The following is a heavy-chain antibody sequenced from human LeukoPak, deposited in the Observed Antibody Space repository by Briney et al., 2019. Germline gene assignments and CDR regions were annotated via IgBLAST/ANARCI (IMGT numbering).Heavy chain of an antibody. J-gene: IGHJ6*02. CDR1: GGSISSGGYY. D-gene: IGHD3-9*01. Sequence: SQTLSLTCTVSGGSISSGGYYWSWIRQHPGKGLEWIVYIYYSGSTYYNPSLKSRVTISVDTSKNQFSLKLSSVTAADTAVYYCARTYYDILTGYYPTFYGMDVWGQGTTVTVSS. CDR2: IYYSGST. CDR3: ARTYYDILTGYYPTFYGMDV. V-gene: IGHV4-31*03.